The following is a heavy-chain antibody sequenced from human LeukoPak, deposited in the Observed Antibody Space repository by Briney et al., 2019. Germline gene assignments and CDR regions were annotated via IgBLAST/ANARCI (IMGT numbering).Heavy chain of an antibody. J-gene: IGHJ4*02. CDR1: GFTFSSYG. Sequence: GGSLSLSCAASGFTFSSYGMHWVRQAPGKGLEWVAFIRYDGSNKYYADSVKGRFTISRDNSKNTLYLQMSSLRAEDTAVYYCAKDPTGQLGTYFDYWGQGTLVTVSS. D-gene: IGHD6-13*01. V-gene: IGHV3-30*02. CDR2: IRYDGSNK. CDR3: AKDPTGQLGTYFDY.